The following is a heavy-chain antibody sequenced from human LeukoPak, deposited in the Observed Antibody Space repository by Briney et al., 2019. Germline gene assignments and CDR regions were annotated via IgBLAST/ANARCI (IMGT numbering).Heavy chain of an antibody. CDR1: GFTFSNYW. V-gene: IGHV3-7*01. J-gene: IGHJ4*02. Sequence: GGSLRLSCAVSGFTFSNYWMNWVRQAPGKGLEWVANIKADGSEKYYVDSVKGRFTISRDNAKNSLHLQMNSLSVEDTAVYYCASTNSLDYWGQGTLVTVPS. D-gene: IGHD7-27*01. CDR3: ASTNSLDY. CDR2: IKADGSEK.